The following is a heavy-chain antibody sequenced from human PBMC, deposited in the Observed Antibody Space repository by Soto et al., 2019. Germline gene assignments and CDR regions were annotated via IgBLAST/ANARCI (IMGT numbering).Heavy chain of an antibody. V-gene: IGHV4-4*02. CDR2: IYHSGST. CDR1: GGSVSSTNW. D-gene: IGHD6-19*01. CDR3: ARDRAVSARGSFDY. J-gene: IGHJ4*02. Sequence: QVQLQESGPGLVEPSGTLSLTCAVSGGSVSSTNWWSWVRQPPGKGLEWIGEIYHSGSTYYNPSLKSRVTISVDKSKNQFSLRLSSGTAADPAVYFCARDRAVSARGSFDYWGQGTLVTVSS.